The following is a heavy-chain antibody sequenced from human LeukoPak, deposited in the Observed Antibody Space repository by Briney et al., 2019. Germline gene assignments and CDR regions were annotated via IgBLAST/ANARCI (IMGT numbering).Heavy chain of an antibody. CDR2: LNPSGGSS. V-gene: IGHV1-46*01. D-gene: IGHD6-6*01. CDR1: GYTVTSYY. Sequence: APVKVSCKASGYTVTSYYMHWVRQAPGQGLEWMGILNPSGGSSSYAQKFQGRATLTRATSTSSVYMELSSLRSEDTAVYYCARETGVAARVSIDYWGQGTLVTVSS. J-gene: IGHJ4*02. CDR3: ARETGVAARVSIDY.